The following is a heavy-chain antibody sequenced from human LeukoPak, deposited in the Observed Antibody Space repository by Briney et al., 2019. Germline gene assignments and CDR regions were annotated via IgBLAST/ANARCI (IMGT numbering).Heavy chain of an antibody. CDR1: GFTVSSNY. CDR3: ARAPVRYFDWLLLDYYYYGMDV. V-gene: IGHV3-53*01. J-gene: IGHJ6*02. Sequence: PGGSLRLSCVVSGFTVSSNYMSWVRQAPVKGLEWVSVIYSGGSTYYADSVKGRFTISRDNSKNTLYLQMNSLRAEDTAVYYCARAPVRYFDWLLLDYYYYGMDVWGQGTTVTVSS. D-gene: IGHD3-9*01. CDR2: IYSGGST.